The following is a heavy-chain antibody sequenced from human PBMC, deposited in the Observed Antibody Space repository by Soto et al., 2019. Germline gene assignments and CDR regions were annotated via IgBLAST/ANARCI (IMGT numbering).Heavy chain of an antibody. CDR1: GGSISSYY. CDR3: ARTDYYGSGSSDY. D-gene: IGHD3-10*01. Sequence: SETLSLTCTVSGGSISSYYWSWIRQPPGKGLEWIGYIYYSGSTNYNPSLKSRVTISVDTSKNQFSLKLSSVTAADTAVYYCARTDYYGSGSSDYWGQGTLVTVSS. J-gene: IGHJ4*02. V-gene: IGHV4-59*01. CDR2: IYYSGST.